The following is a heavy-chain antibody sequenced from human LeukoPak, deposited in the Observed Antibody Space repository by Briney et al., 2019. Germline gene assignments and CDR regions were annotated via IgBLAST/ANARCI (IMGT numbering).Heavy chain of an antibody. CDR3: ATMVARETAIIY. Sequence: SQTLSLTCTVSGGSISSGGYYWSWIRQHPGRGLEWIGYIYYSGSTYYNPSLKSRVIISVDASKNQFSLKLSSVTAADTAVYFCATMVARETAIIYWGQGTLVTVSS. CDR2: IYYSGST. CDR1: GGSISSGGYY. D-gene: IGHD3-10*01. V-gene: IGHV4-30-4*08. J-gene: IGHJ4*02.